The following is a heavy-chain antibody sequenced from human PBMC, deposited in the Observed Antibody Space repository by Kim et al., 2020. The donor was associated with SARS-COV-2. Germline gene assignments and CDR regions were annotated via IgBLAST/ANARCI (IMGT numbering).Heavy chain of an antibody. D-gene: IGHD1-7*01. J-gene: IGHJ5*02. Sequence: YAHKCQGRVTITADESTSTAYMELSSLRSEDTAVYYCARSYNWSYDWFDPWGQGTLVTVSS. CDR3: ARSYNWSYDWFDP. V-gene: IGHV1-69*01.